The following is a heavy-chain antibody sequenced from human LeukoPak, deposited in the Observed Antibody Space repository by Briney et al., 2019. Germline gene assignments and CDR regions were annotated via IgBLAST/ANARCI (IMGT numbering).Heavy chain of an antibody. D-gene: IGHD3-22*01. CDR1: GGSISSGGYS. Sequence: SEPLSLTCAVSGGSISSGGYSWSWIRQPPGKGLEWIGYIYHSGSTYYNPSLKSRVTISVDRSKNQFSLKLSSVTAADTAVYYCASSTPYDSSGYYSDYWGQGTLVTVSS. J-gene: IGHJ4*02. CDR2: IYHSGST. V-gene: IGHV4-30-2*01. CDR3: ASSTPYDSSGYYSDY.